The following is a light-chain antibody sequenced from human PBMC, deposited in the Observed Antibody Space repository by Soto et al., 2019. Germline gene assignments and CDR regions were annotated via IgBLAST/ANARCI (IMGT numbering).Light chain of an antibody. CDR1: SGHSSYA. CDR3: QTWGTGFWV. V-gene: IGLV4-69*01. Sequence: QLVLTQSPSASASLGASVKLTCTLSSGHSSYAIAWHQQQPEKGPRYLMKINSDGSHSKGDGIPDRFSGSSSGAERYLTISRLQSEDEADYSCQTWGTGFWVFGGGTKLTVL. J-gene: IGLJ3*02. CDR2: INSDGSH.